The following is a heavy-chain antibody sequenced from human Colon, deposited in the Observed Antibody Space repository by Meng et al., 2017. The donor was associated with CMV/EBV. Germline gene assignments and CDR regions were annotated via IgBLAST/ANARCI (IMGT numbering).Heavy chain of an antibody. Sequence: GSLRLSCNLSGGSVNSGSYYWNWIRQPPGKGLEWIGFIYYSGRTIYNPSLKSRVTMSVDTSENQFSLKLTSVTAADAAVYFCAKVGLGASTEIYYFDYWGQGALVTVSS. J-gene: IGHJ4*02. V-gene: IGHV4-61*01. CDR1: GGSVNSGSYY. D-gene: IGHD1-26*01. CDR3: AKVGLGASTEIYYFDY. CDR2: IYYSGRT.